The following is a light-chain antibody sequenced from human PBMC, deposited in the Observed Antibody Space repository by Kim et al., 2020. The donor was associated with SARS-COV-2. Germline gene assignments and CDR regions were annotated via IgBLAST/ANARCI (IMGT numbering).Light chain of an antibody. CDR3: NSRDSSGKDVV. CDR2: GKN. CDR1: SLRSYY. Sequence: SYELTQDPAVSVALGQTVRITCQGDSLRSYYASWYQQKPGQAPVLVIYGKNNRPSGIPDRFSGSSSGNTASLTITGAQAEDEADYYCNSRDSSGKDVVFGGGTQLTVL. J-gene: IGLJ2*01. V-gene: IGLV3-19*01.